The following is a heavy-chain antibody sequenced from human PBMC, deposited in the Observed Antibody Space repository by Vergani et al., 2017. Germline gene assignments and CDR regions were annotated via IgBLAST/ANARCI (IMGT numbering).Heavy chain of an antibody. Sequence: EVQLLESGGGLVQPGGSLRLPCQASEFTFSNYAMNWVRQAPGKGLEWVSGISGIGVSAYYTDSVKGRFTISRDNSKNTLYLQMNRLRPEDTAVYYCATAGAAYCRGASCYDFFEYWGQGTLVTVAS. CDR1: EFTFSNYA. D-gene: IGHD2-15*01. CDR2: ISGIGVSA. CDR3: ATAGAAYCRGASCYDFFEY. J-gene: IGHJ4*02. V-gene: IGHV3-23*01.